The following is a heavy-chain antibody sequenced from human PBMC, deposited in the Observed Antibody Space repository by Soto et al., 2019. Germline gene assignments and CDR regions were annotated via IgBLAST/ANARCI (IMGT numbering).Heavy chain of an antibody. CDR3: AREHLPLQSSGWFDY. Sequence: QVQLQQWGAGLLKPSETLSLTCAVYGGSFSGYYWSWIRQPPGKGLEWIGEINHSGSTNYNPSLKGRVPISVDTSKNQFSRKLSSVTAADTAVYYCAREHLPLQSSGWFDYWGQGTLVTVSS. CDR2: INHSGST. D-gene: IGHD6-19*01. V-gene: IGHV4-34*01. CDR1: GGSFSGYY. J-gene: IGHJ4*02.